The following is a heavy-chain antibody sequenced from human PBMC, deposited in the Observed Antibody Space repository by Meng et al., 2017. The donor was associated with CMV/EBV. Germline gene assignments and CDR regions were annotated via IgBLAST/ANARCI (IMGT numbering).Heavy chain of an antibody. V-gene: IGHV4-39*07. D-gene: IGHD3-10*01. CDR3: ASLAGDY. Sequence: HLPLEASGPGLVKPSATLSLSCTGSGGSISSSSYYWGWIRQPPGKGLEWIGSIYYSGSTYYNPSLKSRVTISVDTSKNQFSLKLSSVTAADTAVYYCASLAGDYWGQGTLVTVSS. CDR2: IYYSGST. J-gene: IGHJ4*02. CDR1: GGSISSSSYY.